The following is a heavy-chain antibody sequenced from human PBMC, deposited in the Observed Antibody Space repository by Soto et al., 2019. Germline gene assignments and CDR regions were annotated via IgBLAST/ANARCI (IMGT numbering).Heavy chain of an antibody. Sequence: SETLSLTCAVYGESFSSFYWSWIRQPPGKGLEWFVEITHSGSTNYNPSLKSRVTISVDTSKNQFSLNLSSVTAADTAVYYCARGDIVVVPAARSYYYYMDVWGQGNTVTVSS. CDR2: ITHSGST. CDR3: ARGDIVVVPAARSYYYYMDV. V-gene: IGHV4-34*01. D-gene: IGHD2-2*01. CDR1: GESFSSFY. J-gene: IGHJ6*03.